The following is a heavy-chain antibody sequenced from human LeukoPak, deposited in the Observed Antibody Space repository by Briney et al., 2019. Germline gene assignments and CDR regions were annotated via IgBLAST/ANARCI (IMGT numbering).Heavy chain of an antibody. Sequence: PGGSLRLSFAASGFTFTNYNMNWVRQAPGKGLEWVSSISSGSTYIYYADSVKGRFTISRDNAKNSLYLQMNSLRDEDTAVYYCARYGYSIGWHPFDYWGQGSLVTVSS. J-gene: IGHJ4*02. V-gene: IGHV3-21*01. CDR1: GFTFTNYN. CDR2: ISSGSTYI. D-gene: IGHD6-19*01. CDR3: ARYGYSIGWHPFDY.